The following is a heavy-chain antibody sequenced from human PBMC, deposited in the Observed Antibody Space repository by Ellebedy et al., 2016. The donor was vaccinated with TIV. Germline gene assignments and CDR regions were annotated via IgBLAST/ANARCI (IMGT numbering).Heavy chain of an antibody. V-gene: IGHV3-48*02. J-gene: IGHJ4*02. CDR2: ISSSII. CDR3: ATQYSSSWYVFY. CDR1: GFTFSSYS. D-gene: IGHD6-13*01. Sequence: GESLKISCAASGFTFSSYSMNWVRQAPGKGLEWVSYISSSIIYYAESVKGRFTISRDNAKNSLYLQMNSLRDEDTAVYYCATQYSSSWYVFYWGQGTLVTVSS.